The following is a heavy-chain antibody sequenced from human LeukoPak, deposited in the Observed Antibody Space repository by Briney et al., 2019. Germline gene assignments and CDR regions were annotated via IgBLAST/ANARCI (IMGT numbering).Heavy chain of an antibody. CDR3: AAASMIQDYYYYYYMDV. D-gene: IGHD2-2*01. CDR1: GYTFTSYY. CDR2: INPSGGGT. J-gene: IGHJ6*03. V-gene: IGHV1-46*01. Sequence: ASVKVSCKASGYTFTSYYMHWVRQAPGQGLEWMGIINPSGGGTSYAQKFQGRVTMTRDTSTSTAYMELSSLRSEDTAVYYCAAASMIQDYYYYYYMDVWGKGTTVTVSS.